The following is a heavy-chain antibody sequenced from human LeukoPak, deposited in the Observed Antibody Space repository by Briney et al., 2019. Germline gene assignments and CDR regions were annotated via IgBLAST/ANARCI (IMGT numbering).Heavy chain of an antibody. V-gene: IGHV4-59*01. Sequence: SETLSLTCTVSGGSISSYYWSWIRQPPGKGLEWIGYIYYSGSTNYNPSLKSRVTISVDTSKNQFSLKLSSVTAADTAVYYCARSEGIAVAGTAFDIRGQGTMVTVSS. CDR2: IYYSGST. D-gene: IGHD6-19*01. J-gene: IGHJ3*02. CDR1: GGSISSYY. CDR3: ARSEGIAVAGTAFDI.